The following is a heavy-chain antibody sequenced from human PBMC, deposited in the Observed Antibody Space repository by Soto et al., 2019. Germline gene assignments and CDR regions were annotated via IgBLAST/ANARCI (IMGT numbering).Heavy chain of an antibody. CDR1: GGTFSSYA. CDR2: IIPIFGTA. Sequence: QVQLVQSGAEVKKPGSSVKVSCKASGGTFSSYAISWVRQAPGQGLEWMGGIIPIFGTANYAQKFQGRVTITADESTSTAYMELSSLRSEDTAVYYCARADYDFWSGYYHIGRGYFDYWGQGTLVTVSS. V-gene: IGHV1-69*12. J-gene: IGHJ4*02. CDR3: ARADYDFWSGYYHIGRGYFDY. D-gene: IGHD3-3*01.